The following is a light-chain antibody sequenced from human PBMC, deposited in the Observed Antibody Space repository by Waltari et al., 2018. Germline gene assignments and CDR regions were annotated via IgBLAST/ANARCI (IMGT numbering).Light chain of an antibody. J-gene: IGKJ3*01. V-gene: IGKV3-15*01. CDR2: GAS. CDR1: QSVSSN. CDR3: QHYNNWPPFT. Sequence: EIVMTQSPATLSVSPGERATLSCRASQSVSSNLAWYQHKPGQAPRLLIYGASTRAIGIPARFSGSGSGTEFTLTINSLQSEDFAVYYCQHYNNWPPFTFGPGTKVDIK.